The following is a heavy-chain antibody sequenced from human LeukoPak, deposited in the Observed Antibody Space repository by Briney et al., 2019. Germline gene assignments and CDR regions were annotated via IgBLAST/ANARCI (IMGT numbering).Heavy chain of an antibody. Sequence: GTLSLTCAVSGGSISSGNWWSWIRQARGRGLEWVSYISSSSSYIKYADSVKGRFTISRDNAKNSLYLQMNSLRAEDTAVYYCARDRYILTGYYYFDYWGQGILVTVYS. CDR3: ARDRYILTGYYYFDY. CDR2: ISSSSSYI. CDR1: GGSISSGN. J-gene: IGHJ4*02. V-gene: IGHV3-11*06. D-gene: IGHD3-9*01.